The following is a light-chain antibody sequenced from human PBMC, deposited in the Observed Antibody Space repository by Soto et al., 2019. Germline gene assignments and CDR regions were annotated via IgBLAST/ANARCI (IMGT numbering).Light chain of an antibody. CDR1: QSIGIN. Sequence: ETVVTQSPAILSVSPGERATLSCRASQSIGINLAWYQQKPGQAPSLLIYEASTRATGVPARFSGSGSGTDFTLTISSLPSADLAVYHCQQYNNWPRTFGQGTKVEIK. CDR2: EAS. CDR3: QQYNNWPRT. V-gene: IGKV3-15*01. J-gene: IGKJ1*01.